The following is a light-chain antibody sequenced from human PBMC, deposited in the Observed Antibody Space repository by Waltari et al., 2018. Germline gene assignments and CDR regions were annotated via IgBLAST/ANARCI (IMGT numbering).Light chain of an antibody. CDR3: QQRGNWPKT. J-gene: IGKJ1*01. Sequence: EIVLTPSPAPLSLSPGERATLSCRASQSVSSDLAWYQQKPGQAPRLLIYDASNRATGIPARFSGSGSGTDFTLTISSLEPEDFAVYYCQQRGNWPKTFGQGTKVEIK. CDR2: DAS. CDR1: QSVSSD. V-gene: IGKV3-11*01.